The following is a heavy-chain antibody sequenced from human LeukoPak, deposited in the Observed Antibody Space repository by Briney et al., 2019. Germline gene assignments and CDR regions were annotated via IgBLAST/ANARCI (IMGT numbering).Heavy chain of an antibody. V-gene: IGHV4-59*01. Sequence: SEALSLTCTVSGGSISSYYWSWIRQPPGKGLEWIGNIYDRGSAKYNPSLKSRVTISVDTSKNQFSLRLSSVTAADTAVYYCARGRTFDNWGQGTLVTVSS. J-gene: IGHJ4*02. CDR2: IYDRGSA. CDR3: ARGRTFDN. CDR1: GGSISSYY.